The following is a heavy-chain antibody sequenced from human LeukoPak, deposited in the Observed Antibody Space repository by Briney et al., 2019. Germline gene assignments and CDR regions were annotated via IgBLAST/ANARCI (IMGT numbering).Heavy chain of an antibody. D-gene: IGHD3-22*01. J-gene: IGHJ3*02. CDR3: ARTTVDTMIVVAMGAFDI. CDR1: GFTFSSYG. CDR2: IWYDGSNK. Sequence: PGRSLRLSCAASGFTFSSYGMHWVRQAPGKGLEWVAVIWYDGSNKYYADSVKGRFTISRDNSKNTLYLQMNSLRAEDTAVYYCARTTVDTMIVVAMGAFDIWGQGAMVTVSS. V-gene: IGHV3-30*19.